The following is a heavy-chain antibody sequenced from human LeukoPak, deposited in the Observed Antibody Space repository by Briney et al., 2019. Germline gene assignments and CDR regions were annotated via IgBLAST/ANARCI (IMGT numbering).Heavy chain of an antibody. CDR2: IYYSGST. CDR3: AREHCSGGSCYSIYYYYYMDV. Sequence: SETLSLTCTVSGGSISSYYWGWIRQPPGKGLEWIGSIYYSGSTYYNPSLKSRVTISVDTSKNQFSLKLSSVTAADTAVYYCAREHCSGGSCYSIYYYYYMDVWGKGTTVTVSS. V-gene: IGHV4-39*07. J-gene: IGHJ6*03. D-gene: IGHD2-15*01. CDR1: GGSISSYY.